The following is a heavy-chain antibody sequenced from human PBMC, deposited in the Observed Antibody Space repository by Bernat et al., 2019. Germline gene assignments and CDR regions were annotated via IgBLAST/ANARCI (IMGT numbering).Heavy chain of an antibody. CDR2: INHSGST. D-gene: IGHD3-10*01. CDR1: GGSFSGYY. CDR3: ARERRGVRGVIRGLLDY. Sequence: QVQLQQWGAGLLKPSETLSLTCAVYGGSFSGYYWSWIRQPPGKGLEWIGEINHSGSTNYNPSLKGRVTISVDTSKNQFSLKLSSVTAADTAVYYCARERRGVRGVIRGLLDYWGQGTLVTVSS. V-gene: IGHV4-34*01. J-gene: IGHJ4*02.